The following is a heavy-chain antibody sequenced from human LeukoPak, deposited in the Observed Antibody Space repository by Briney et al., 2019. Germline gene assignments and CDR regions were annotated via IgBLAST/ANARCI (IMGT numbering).Heavy chain of an antibody. CDR3: ARENIAVYDY. V-gene: IGHV1-2*06. CDR1: GYTFTGYY. D-gene: IGHD6-19*01. CDR2: INPNSGGT. Sequence: ASVKVSSKASGYTFTGYYMQWVRPATGQGLEWRGRINPNSGGTNYAQKFPGRVTMTRDTSISTAYMELSRLRSDDTAVYYCARENIAVYDYWGQGTLVTVSS. J-gene: IGHJ4*02.